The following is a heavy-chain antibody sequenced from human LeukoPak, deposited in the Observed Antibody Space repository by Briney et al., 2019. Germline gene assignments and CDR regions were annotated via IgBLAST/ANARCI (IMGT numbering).Heavy chain of an antibody. V-gene: IGHV3-23*01. CDR2: ICVGGGTT. CDR1: GFTFSSYA. CDR3: AKEGVRGTTGYYSPFNRLDYGMDV. J-gene: IGHJ6*02. D-gene: IGHD3-9*01. Sequence: PGGSLRLSCAASGFTFSSYAMSWVRQAPGKGLEWVSAICVGGGTTYYADSVKGRFTISSDKSKNTLDLQMNTLRAQDTGVYYCAKEGVRGTTGYYSPFNRLDYGMDVWGQGTTVTVSS.